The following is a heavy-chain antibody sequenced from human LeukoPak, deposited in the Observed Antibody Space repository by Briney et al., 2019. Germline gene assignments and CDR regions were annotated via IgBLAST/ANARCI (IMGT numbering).Heavy chain of an antibody. Sequence: SETLSLTCTVSGDSINSRGYYCGWIRQPPGKGLEWIGSIFYSGSTYYNPSLKSRVTISVDTSKNQFSLKVTSVTAADTALYYCARHHGYPRYFFDYWGQGTLVTASS. CDR3: ARHHGYPRYFFDY. J-gene: IGHJ4*02. V-gene: IGHV4-39*01. D-gene: IGHD5-18*01. CDR1: GDSINSRGYY. CDR2: IFYSGST.